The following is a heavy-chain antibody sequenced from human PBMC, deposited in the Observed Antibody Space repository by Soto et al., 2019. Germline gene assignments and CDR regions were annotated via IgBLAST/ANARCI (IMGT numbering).Heavy chain of an antibody. CDR3: AKGKGIGATPDGANS. D-gene: IGHD1-26*01. J-gene: IGHJ4*02. V-gene: IGHV3-23*01. CDR2: VRSDEDTT. Sequence: EVQVLESGGGLVQPGGSLRLSCAGSGFTFSKYGMNWVRQAPGKGLEWVSGVRSDEDTTYNAESVKGRFTVSRDTYKNTVYLQMNSLRVEDTAVYYCAKGKGIGATPDGANSWGQGTLVTVSP. CDR1: GFTFSKYG.